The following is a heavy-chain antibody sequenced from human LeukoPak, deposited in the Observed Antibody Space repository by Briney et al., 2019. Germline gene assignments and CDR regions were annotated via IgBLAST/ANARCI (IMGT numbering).Heavy chain of an antibody. CDR2: IYHSGST. V-gene: IGHV4-30-2*01. CDR3: ARDCPTLELR. CDR1: GRSLSSGGYY. Sequence: TSQTLSLTCTVSGRSLSSGGYYWSWIRQPPGKGLEWIGYIYHSGSTYYNPTLKSRITISVNRAKNQFTRKLSSVTAADTAVYYCARDCPTLELRWGQGTMVTVSS. D-gene: IGHD1-7*01. J-gene: IGHJ3*01.